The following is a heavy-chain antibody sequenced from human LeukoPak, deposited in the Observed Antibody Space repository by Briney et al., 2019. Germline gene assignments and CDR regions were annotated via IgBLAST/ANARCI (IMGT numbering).Heavy chain of an antibody. CDR3: AREISDYASAY. J-gene: IGHJ4*02. D-gene: IGHD4-17*01. Sequence: GASVKVSCKASGYTFTGYYMHWLRQAPGQGLEWMGWINPNSGGTNYAQKFQGRVTMTSDTSITTAYMDLSRLTSDDTAVYYCAREISDYASAYWGQGTLVTVSS. V-gene: IGHV1-2*02. CDR2: INPNSGGT. CDR1: GYTFTGYY.